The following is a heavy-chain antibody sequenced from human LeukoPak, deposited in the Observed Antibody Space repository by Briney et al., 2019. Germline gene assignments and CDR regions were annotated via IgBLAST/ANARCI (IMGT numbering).Heavy chain of an antibody. D-gene: IGHD4-23*01. CDR1: GYTFTSYY. Sequence: ASVKVSCKASGYTFTSYYMHWVRQAPGQGLEWMGIINPSGGSTSYAQKFQGRVTMTRDMSTSTVNMELSSLRSEDTAVYYCASAPTTVVRPLDYWGQGTLVTVSS. CDR2: INPSGGST. CDR3: ASAPTTVVRPLDY. V-gene: IGHV1-46*01. J-gene: IGHJ4*02.